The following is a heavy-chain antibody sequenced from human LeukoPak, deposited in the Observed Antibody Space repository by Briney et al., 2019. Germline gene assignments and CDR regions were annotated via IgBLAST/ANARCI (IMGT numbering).Heavy chain of an antibody. CDR1: GFTISRKF. J-gene: IGHJ3*02. Sequence: PGGSLRLSCAASGFTISRKFMSWVRQAPGKGLEWVSVIYGGGSTYYADSVKGRFTIPRDNSKNTLYLQMNSLRAEDTAVYFCATGTSHDAFDIWGQGTMVTVSS. CDR3: ATGTSHDAFDI. D-gene: IGHD1-14*01. V-gene: IGHV3-53*01. CDR2: IYGGGST.